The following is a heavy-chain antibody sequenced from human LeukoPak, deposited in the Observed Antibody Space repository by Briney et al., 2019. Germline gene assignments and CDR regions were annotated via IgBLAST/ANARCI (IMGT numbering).Heavy chain of an antibody. CDR2: IYGDDDR. CDR3: VHRQYYGGGTYSPFNH. V-gene: IGHV2-5*02. Sequence: SGPTLVEPPQTLTLTCTFSGFSLDSDRVAVGWIRQPPGKALEWVSPIYGDDDRRYSSSLKNRLTITRDTSRNQVVLTMTNMDPVDTGTHFCVHRQYYGGGTYSPFNHWGLGILVTVTS. J-gene: IGHJ4*02. CDR1: GFSLDSDRVA. D-gene: IGHD2-21*01.